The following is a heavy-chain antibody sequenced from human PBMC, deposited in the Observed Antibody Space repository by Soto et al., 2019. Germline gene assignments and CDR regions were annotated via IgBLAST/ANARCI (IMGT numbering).Heavy chain of an antibody. CDR2: IWFDGSNN. CDR1: GFTFSRYG. V-gene: IGHV3-33*01. Sequence: QVHLVESGGGVVQPGRSLRLSCAASGFTFSRYGMHWVRQAPGKGLEWVTLIWFDGSNNYYADSVKGRFTISKDNSNNLFDPQMNRRGADDTAIYSWAREGPAGHFAHWGQGTLVTVPS. CDR3: AREGPAGHFAH. J-gene: IGHJ4*02.